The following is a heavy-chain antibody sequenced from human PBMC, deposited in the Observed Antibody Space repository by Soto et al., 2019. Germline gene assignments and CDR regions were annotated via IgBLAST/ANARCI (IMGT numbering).Heavy chain of an antibody. CDR2: IYYSGST. CDR1: GGSISSYY. Sequence: SEILSLTCTVSGGSISSYYWSWIRQPPGKGLEWIGYIYYSGSTNYNPSLKSRVTISVDTSKNQFSLKLSSVTAADTAVYYCARHGLKGAYYYYMDVWGKGTTVTVSS. CDR3: ARHGLKGAYYYYMDV. J-gene: IGHJ6*03. V-gene: IGHV4-59*08.